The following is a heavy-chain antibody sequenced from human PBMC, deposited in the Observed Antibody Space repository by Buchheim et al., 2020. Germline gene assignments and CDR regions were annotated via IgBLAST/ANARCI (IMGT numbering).Heavy chain of an antibody. V-gene: IGHV3-7*01. CDR3: ATGSVDY. J-gene: IGHJ4*02. CDR1: GFTFSRHW. D-gene: IGHD3-10*01. Sequence: EVQVVESGGGLVQPGGSLRLSCAASGFTFSRHWMIWVRQAPGKGLEGVASINEDGSDKYYVDSVKGRLTISRDNAKNSLFLQMNSLRAEDTALYYCATGSVDYWGQGT. CDR2: INEDGSDK.